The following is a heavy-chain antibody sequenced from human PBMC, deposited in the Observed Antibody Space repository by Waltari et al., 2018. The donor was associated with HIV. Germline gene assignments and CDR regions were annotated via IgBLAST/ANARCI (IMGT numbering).Heavy chain of an antibody. CDR1: GGSISSSSYY. D-gene: IGHD1-26*01. CDR3: ASNMGATTGFDY. J-gene: IGHJ4*02. CDR2: IYYSGST. Sequence: QLQLQESGPGLVKPSETLSLTCTVSGGSISSSSYYWGWIRHPPGKGLGWIGSIYYSGSTYYNPSRKSRVTISVDTSKNQFSLKLSSVTAADTAVYYCASNMGATTGFDYWGQGTLVTVSS. V-gene: IGHV4-39*01.